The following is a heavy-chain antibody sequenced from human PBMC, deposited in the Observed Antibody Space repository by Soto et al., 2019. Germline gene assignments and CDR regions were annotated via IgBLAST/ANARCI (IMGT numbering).Heavy chain of an antibody. CDR2: IFSNDEK. D-gene: IGHD6-19*01. Sequence: QVTLKESGPVLVKPTETLTLTCTVSGFSLSNARMGVSWIRQPPGKALEWLAHIFSNDEKSYSTSLKSRLTISKDTSKSQVVLTMTNMDPVDTATYYCARMDEAVAGQHYYGMDVWGQGTTVTVSS. CDR3: ARMDEAVAGQHYYGMDV. V-gene: IGHV2-26*01. J-gene: IGHJ6*02. CDR1: GFSLSNARMG.